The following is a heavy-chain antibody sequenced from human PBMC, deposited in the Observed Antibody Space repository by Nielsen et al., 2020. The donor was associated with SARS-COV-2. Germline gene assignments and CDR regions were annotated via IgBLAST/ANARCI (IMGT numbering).Heavy chain of an antibody. J-gene: IGHJ6*03. V-gene: IGHV4-4*02. Sequence: SETLSLTCAVSGGSVSSNDWWTWVRQSPGKGLEWIGEVSHSGSINYNPSLKSRVTLSMDKSKRQFSLRLTSVSAADTAVYLCARGDLVVVPSPILGLGAFFYYFYLDGRGKGTT. CDR3: ARGDLVVVPSPILGLGAFFYYFYLDG. CDR2: VSHSGSI. D-gene: IGHD2-2*01. CDR1: GGSVSSNDW.